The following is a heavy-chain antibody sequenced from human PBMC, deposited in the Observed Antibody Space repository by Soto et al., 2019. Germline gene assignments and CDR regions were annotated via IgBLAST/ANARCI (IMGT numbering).Heavy chain of an antibody. Sequence: WGSLRLSCAASGVTFSNAWMSWVRQAPGNGLEWVGRIKSKTDGGTTDYAAPVKGRFTISRDDSKNTLYLQMNSLKTEDTAVYYCTTPPSIPYYYYGMDVWGQGTTVTVSS. CDR3: TTPPSIPYYYYGMDV. CDR1: GVTFSNAW. CDR2: IKSKTDGGTT. V-gene: IGHV3-15*01. D-gene: IGHD4-4*01. J-gene: IGHJ6*02.